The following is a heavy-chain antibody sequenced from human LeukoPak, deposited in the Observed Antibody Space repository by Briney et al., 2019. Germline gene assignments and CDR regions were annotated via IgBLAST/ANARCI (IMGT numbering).Heavy chain of an antibody. CDR3: ARGPAFDY. V-gene: IGHV4-59*01. CDR1: GGSISSYY. Sequence: SETLSLTCTVSGGSISSYYWSWIRQTPGKGLEWIGYIYYSGSTNFNPSLKSRVTISVDTSKNQFSLKMSSVTAADTAVYYCARGPAFDYWGQGTLATVSS. J-gene: IGHJ4*02. CDR2: IYYSGST.